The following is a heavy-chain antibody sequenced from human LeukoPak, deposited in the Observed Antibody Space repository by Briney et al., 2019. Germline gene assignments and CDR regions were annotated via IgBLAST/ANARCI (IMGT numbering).Heavy chain of an antibody. V-gene: IGHV3-48*01. Sequence: GGSLRLSCAASGFTFSSYSMNWVRQAPGKGLEWVSYISSSSSTIYYADSVKGRFTISRDNAKNSLFLQMNSLRAEDTAVYYCARQLWFGELYTGYFDYWGQGTLVTVSS. J-gene: IGHJ4*02. D-gene: IGHD3-10*01. CDR3: ARQLWFGELYTGYFDY. CDR1: GFTFSSYS. CDR2: ISSSSSTI.